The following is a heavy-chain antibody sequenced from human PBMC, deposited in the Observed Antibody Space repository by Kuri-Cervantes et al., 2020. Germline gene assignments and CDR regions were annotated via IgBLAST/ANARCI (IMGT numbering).Heavy chain of an antibody. CDR3: AKTPGLLWFGNWFDP. J-gene: IGHJ5*02. CDR2: ISYDGSNK. D-gene: IGHD3-10*01. CDR1: GFTFSSYA. Sequence: GGSLRLSCAASGFTFSSYAMHWVRQAPGKGLEWVAVISYDGSNKYYADSVKGRFTISRDNSKNTLYLQMNSLRAEDTAVYYCAKTPGLLWFGNWFDPWGQGTLVTVSS. V-gene: IGHV3-30*07.